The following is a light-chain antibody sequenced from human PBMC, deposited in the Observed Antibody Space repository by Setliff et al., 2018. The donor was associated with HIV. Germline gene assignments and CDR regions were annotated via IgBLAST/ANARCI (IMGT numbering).Light chain of an antibody. CDR1: QSISTSY. V-gene: IGKV3-20*01. J-gene: IGKJ1*01. CDR2: GTS. Sequence: EIVLTQSPGTLSLSPGERATLSCRASQSISTSYLAWYQQKPGQAPRLLIYGTSSRATAIPDRFSGSGSGTDFTLTISRLEPEDFAVYYCQHYGRSPPPWTFGQGTKVDIK. CDR3: QHYGRSPPPWT.